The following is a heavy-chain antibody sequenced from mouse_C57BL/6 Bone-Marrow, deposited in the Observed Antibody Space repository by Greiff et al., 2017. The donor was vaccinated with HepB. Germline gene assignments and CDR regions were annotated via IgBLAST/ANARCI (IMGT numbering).Heavy chain of an antibody. Sequence: EVQRVESGGGLVKPGGSLKLSCAASGFTFSSYAMSWVRQTPEKRLEWVATISDGGSYTYYPDNVKGRFTISRDNAKNNLYLQMSQLKSEDTAMYYCARTLYYYGSSYKDYAMDYWGQGTSVTVSS. CDR2: ISDGGSYT. D-gene: IGHD1-1*01. J-gene: IGHJ4*01. CDR3: ARTLYYYGSSYKDYAMDY. V-gene: IGHV5-4*01. CDR1: GFTFSSYA.